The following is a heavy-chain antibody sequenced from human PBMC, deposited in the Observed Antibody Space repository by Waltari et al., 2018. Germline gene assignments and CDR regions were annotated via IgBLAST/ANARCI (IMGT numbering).Heavy chain of an antibody. V-gene: IGHV4-61*09. Sequence: QVQLQESGPGLVKPSQTLSLTCPVSGGSISSGSYYRSWTRPPAGKGLEWIGYIYTSGSTNYNPSLKSRVTISVDTSKNQFSLKLSSVTAADTAVYYCARDPPKGHAWFRELPYYYYGMDVWGQGTTVTVSS. CDR2: IYTSGST. D-gene: IGHD3-10*01. J-gene: IGHJ6*02. CDR1: GGSISSGSYY. CDR3: ARDPPKGHAWFRELPYYYYGMDV.